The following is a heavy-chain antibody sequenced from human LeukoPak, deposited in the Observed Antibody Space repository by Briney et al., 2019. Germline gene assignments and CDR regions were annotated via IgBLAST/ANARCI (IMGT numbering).Heavy chain of an antibody. D-gene: IGHD1-26*01. CDR3: TRDKGGSYSDY. CDR1: GYTFTTYY. Sequence: GASVKVSCKASGYTFTTYYIHWVRQAPGQGLEWVGIINPSGGTTNYAQKLQGRVTMTRDTSTSTVYMELSSLRSDDTAVYYCTRDKGGSYSDYWGQGTLATVPS. CDR2: INPSGGTT. J-gene: IGHJ4*02. V-gene: IGHV1-46*01.